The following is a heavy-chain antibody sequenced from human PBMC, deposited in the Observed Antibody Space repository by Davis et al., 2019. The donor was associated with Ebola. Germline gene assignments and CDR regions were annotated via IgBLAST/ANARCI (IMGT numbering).Heavy chain of an antibody. CDR3: AKAYIWGSYRPTAHWFDP. V-gene: IGHV3-53*01. D-gene: IGHD3-16*02. J-gene: IGHJ5*02. CDR1: GFTVSSNY. CDR2: IYSGGST. Sequence: PGGSLRLSCAASGFTVSSNYMSWVRQAPGKGLEWVSVIYSGGSTYYADSVKGRFTISRDNSKNTLYLQMNSLRAEDTAVYYCAKAYIWGSYRPTAHWFDPWGQGTLVTVSS.